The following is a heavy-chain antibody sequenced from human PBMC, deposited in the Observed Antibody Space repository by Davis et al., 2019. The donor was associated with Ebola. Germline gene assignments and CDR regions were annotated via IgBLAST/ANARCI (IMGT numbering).Heavy chain of an antibody. Sequence: GGSLRLSCAASGFTFDDYGMSWVRQAPGKGPEWVGFIRSKDYGGTTEFAASVKGRFTISRDDSKSIAYLQMNSLKTEDTGVYFCTRGIAVAGPYYYGMDVWGQGTTVTVSS. D-gene: IGHD6-13*01. CDR2: IRSKDYGGTT. V-gene: IGHV3-49*04. CDR3: TRGIAVAGPYYYGMDV. J-gene: IGHJ6*02. CDR1: GFTFDDYG.